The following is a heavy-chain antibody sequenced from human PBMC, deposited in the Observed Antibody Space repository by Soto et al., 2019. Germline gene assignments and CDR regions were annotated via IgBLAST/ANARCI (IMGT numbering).Heavy chain of an antibody. CDR1: GFTFCSYA. CDR2: ISGSGGST. V-gene: IGHV3-23*01. J-gene: IGHJ4*02. D-gene: IGHD2-15*01. CDR3: AKDPAFIVVVVATD. Sequence: GGAPRISRAAPGFTFCSYAMSLVPPAPGKGLEWVSAISGSGGSTYYADSVKGRFTISRDNSKNTLYLQMNSLRAEDTAVYYCAKDPAFIVVVVATDWGQGTLVTVSS.